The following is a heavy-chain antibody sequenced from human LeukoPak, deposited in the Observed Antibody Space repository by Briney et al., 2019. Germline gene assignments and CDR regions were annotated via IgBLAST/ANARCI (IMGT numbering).Heavy chain of an antibody. D-gene: IGHD3-22*01. CDR3: ARDGDYESSGHAMDV. V-gene: IGHV4-4*02. CDR2: IYHSGST. Sequence: PSETLSLTCAVSGGSISSSNWWSWVRQPPGKGLEWIGEIYHSGSTNYNPSLKSRVTISVDKSKNQFSLRLSSMTAEDTAVYYCARDGDYESSGHAMDVWGQGTTVTVSS. CDR1: GGSISSSNW. J-gene: IGHJ6*02.